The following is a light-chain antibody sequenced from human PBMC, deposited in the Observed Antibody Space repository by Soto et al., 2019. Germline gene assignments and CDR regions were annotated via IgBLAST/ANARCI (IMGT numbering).Light chain of an antibody. CDR1: QSVSSSY. CDR3: QQYKEWPLT. V-gene: IGKV3-20*01. CDR2: GTS. J-gene: IGKJ4*01. Sequence: EIVLTQSPGTLSLSPGERATLSCRASQSVSSSYFGLYQQKPGQAPRLLIYGTSSRATGIPDRFSGSGSGTEFTLTISSLQSEDFAVYYCQQYKEWPLTFGGGTKVEIK.